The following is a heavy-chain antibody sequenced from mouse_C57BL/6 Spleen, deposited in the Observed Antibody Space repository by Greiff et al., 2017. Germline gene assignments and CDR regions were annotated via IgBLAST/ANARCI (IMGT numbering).Heavy chain of an antibody. J-gene: IGHJ3*01. CDR2: LFPGDGDT. D-gene: IGHD4-1*01. Sequence: VQLQESGAELVKPGASVKISCKASGYAFSSYWMNWVKQRPGKGLEWIGQLFPGDGDTNYNGKFKGKATLTAAKSSSTAYMQRSRLTSEDAAVYFCATNWDEAWFAYWGQGTLVTVSA. V-gene: IGHV1-80*01. CDR3: ATNWDEAWFAY. CDR1: GYAFSSYW.